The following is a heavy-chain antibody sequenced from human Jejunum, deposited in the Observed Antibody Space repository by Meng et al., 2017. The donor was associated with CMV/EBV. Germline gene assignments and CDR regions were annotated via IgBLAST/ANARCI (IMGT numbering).Heavy chain of an antibody. CDR1: GFAFGGHW. V-gene: IGHV3-72*01. CDR2: CGDLDGRYIT. J-gene: IGHJ4*02. Sequence: GFAFGGHWMDWVGQAPGKGLEWVGRCGDLDGRYITQYAVTMEGRATISKEDSKNSLDLQMSGLKHEDTGFYCCVAYVWGYVYWGRGTLVTVSS. D-gene: IGHD3-16*01. CDR3: VAYVWGYVY.